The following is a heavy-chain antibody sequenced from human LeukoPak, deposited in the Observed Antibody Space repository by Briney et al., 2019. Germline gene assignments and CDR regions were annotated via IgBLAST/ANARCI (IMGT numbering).Heavy chain of an antibody. CDR2: IKQDGSEE. D-gene: IGHD3-9*01. V-gene: IGHV3-7*01. CDR1: GFTFSSYW. CDR3: ARALRYFDWLLFF. J-gene: IGHJ4*02. Sequence: GGSLRLSCAASGFTFSSYWMSWVRQAPGKRLEWVANIKQDGSEEYYVDSVKGRFTISRDNAKNSLYLQMNSLRAEDTAVYYCARALRYFDWLLFFWGQGTLVTVSS.